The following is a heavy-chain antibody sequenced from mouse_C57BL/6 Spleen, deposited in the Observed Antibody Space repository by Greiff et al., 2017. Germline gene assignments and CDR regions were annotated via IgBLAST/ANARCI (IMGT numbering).Heavy chain of an antibody. V-gene: IGHV5-4*01. CDR2: ISDGGSYT. CDR3: ARDYYGDYGYAMDY. CDR1: GFTFSSYA. D-gene: IGHD2-13*01. Sequence: EVMLVESGGGLVKPGGSLKLSCAASGFTFSSYAMSWVRQTPEKRLEWVATISDGGSYTYYPDNVKGRFTISRDNAKNNLYLQMSHLKSEDTAMYYCARDYYGDYGYAMDYWGQGTSVTVSS. J-gene: IGHJ4*01.